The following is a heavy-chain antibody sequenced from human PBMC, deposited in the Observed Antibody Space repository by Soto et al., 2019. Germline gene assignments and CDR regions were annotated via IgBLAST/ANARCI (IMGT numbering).Heavy chain of an antibody. CDR3: ARGRIQYYDRSGYSP. J-gene: IGHJ5*02. CDR2: INHSGST. D-gene: IGHD3-22*01. CDR1: GGSFSGYY. V-gene: IGHV4-34*01. Sequence: QVQLQQWGAGLLKPSETLSLTCAVYGGSFSGYYWNWIRQPPGKGLEWIGEINHSGSTKYSPSLKGRLTIAVDTSKSHFSLTLTSVTAADTAVYYCARGRIQYYDRSGYSPWGQGTLVTVSS.